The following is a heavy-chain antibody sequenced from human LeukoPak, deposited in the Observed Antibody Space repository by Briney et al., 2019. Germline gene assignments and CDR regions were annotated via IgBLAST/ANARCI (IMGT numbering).Heavy chain of an antibody. J-gene: IGHJ4*02. D-gene: IGHD1-26*01. V-gene: IGHV1-46*01. CDR3: ATGGIYSLLDY. CDR1: GYTFTNYN. Sequence: GASVKVSCKASGYTFTNYNFHWVRQAPGQGLEWMGVINPSDGRTTYAQKFQGRVTVTRDLSTSTVYMALSSLRSEDTAVYYCATGGIYSLLDYWGQGTLVTVSS. CDR2: INPSDGRT.